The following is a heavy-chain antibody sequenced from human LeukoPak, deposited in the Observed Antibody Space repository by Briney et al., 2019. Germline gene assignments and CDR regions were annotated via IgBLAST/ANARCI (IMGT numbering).Heavy chain of an antibody. V-gene: IGHV3-48*02. CDR3: ARVFVGYCSGGSCPWDY. CDR1: GFTFSAYA. J-gene: IGHJ4*02. CDR2: ISSSSITI. D-gene: IGHD2-15*01. Sequence: GGSLRLSCEASGFTFSAYAMTWVRQAPGKGLEWVSYISSSSITIYYADSLKGRFTISRDNAKNSLYLQMNSLRDEDTAVYYCARVFVGYCSGGSCPWDYWGQGTPVTVSS.